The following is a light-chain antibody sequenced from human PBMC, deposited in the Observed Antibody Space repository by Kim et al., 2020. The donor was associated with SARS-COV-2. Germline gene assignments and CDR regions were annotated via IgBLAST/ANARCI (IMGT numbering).Light chain of an antibody. CDR2: DAS. CDR3: QQYDNLPLYT. Sequence: SASVGDRVTITCQASQDISNYLNWYQQKPGKAPKLLIYDASNLETGVPSRFSGSGSGTDFTFTISSLQPEDIATYYCQQYDNLPLYTFGQGTKLEI. V-gene: IGKV1-33*01. CDR1: QDISNY. J-gene: IGKJ2*01.